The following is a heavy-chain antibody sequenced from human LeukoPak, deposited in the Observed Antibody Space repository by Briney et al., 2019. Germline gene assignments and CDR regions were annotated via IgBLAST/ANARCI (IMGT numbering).Heavy chain of an antibody. J-gene: IGHJ6*03. CDR3: ARVSGDYYYYYMDV. CDR1: DGSISSYY. Sequence: SETLSLTCTVSDGSISSYYWSWIRQPAGKGLEWIGRIYTSGSTNYNPSLKSRVTMSVDTSKNQFSLKLSSVTAADTAVYYCARVSGDYYYYYMDVWGKGTTVTVSS. V-gene: IGHV4-4*07. CDR2: IYTSGST.